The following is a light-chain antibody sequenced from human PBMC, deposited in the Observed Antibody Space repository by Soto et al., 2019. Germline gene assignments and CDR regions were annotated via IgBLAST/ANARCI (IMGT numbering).Light chain of an antibody. CDR1: QSVSSYY. CDR3: QQYGSSLPYT. Sequence: EIVLTQSPGTLSLSPGERATLSCRASQSVSSYYLAWYQQKPGQAPRLLIYGASSRATGIPDRFSGSGYGTDFTLTISRLEPEDFAVYYCQQYGSSLPYTFGQGTKVDIK. V-gene: IGKV3-20*01. J-gene: IGKJ2*01. CDR2: GAS.